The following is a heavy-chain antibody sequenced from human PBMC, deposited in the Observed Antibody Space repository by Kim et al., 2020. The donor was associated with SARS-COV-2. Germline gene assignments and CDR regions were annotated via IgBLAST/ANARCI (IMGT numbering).Heavy chain of an antibody. V-gene: IGHV1-18*04. J-gene: IGHJ4*02. Sequence: ASVKVSCKASGYTFTSYGISWVRQAPGQGLEWMGWISAYNGNTNYAQKLQGRVTMTTDTSTSTAYMELRSLRSDDTAVYYCARSGLSYGDHPLSYWGQGTLVTVSS. CDR3: ARSGLSYGDHPLSY. D-gene: IGHD4-17*01. CDR1: GYTFTSYG. CDR2: ISAYNGNT.